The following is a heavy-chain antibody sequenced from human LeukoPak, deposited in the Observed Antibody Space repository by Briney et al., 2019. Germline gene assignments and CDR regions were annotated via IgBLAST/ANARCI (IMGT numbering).Heavy chain of an antibody. Sequence: GGSLRLSCAASGFTFSTYGMNWVRQAPGKGLEWVSSIGSSNIYISYADSFKGRFTISRDNAKNSLSLHMNSLTAGDTAVYYCATAPSSPYGSGNYFLSYWGQGTLVTVSS. CDR3: ATAPSSPYGSGNYFLSY. CDR2: IGSSNIYI. J-gene: IGHJ4*02. D-gene: IGHD3-10*01. V-gene: IGHV3-21*01. CDR1: GFTFSTYG.